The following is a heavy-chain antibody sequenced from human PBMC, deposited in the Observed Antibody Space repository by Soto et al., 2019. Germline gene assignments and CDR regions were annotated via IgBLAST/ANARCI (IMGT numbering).Heavy chain of an antibody. CDR2: INHSGST. CDR1: VCCFIRYY. CDR3: ERGERRLVGNWFET. V-gene: IGHV4-34*01. Sequence: SWTXSLTCYFYVCCFIRYYFNLIRQPPGKGLEFIGEINHSGSTNYNPSLESRVTISLETSKTQFSLKLTSVTAADTAVYYCERGERRLVGNWFETWGQGPLV. D-gene: IGHD1-1*01. J-gene: IGHJ5*02.